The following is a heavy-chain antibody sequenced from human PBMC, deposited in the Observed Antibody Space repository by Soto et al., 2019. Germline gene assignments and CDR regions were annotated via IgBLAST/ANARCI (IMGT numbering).Heavy chain of an antibody. D-gene: IGHD4-4*01. CDR2: ISGSGGST. CDR1: GFTFSSYA. J-gene: IGHJ6*03. Sequence: PGGSLRLSCAASGFTFSSYAMSWVRQAPGKGLEWVSAISGSGGSTYYADSVKGRFTISRDNSKNTLYLQMNSLRAEDTAVYYCAKGTVTINYYYYYMGVWGKGTTVTVSS. CDR3: AKGTVTINYYYYYMGV. V-gene: IGHV3-23*01.